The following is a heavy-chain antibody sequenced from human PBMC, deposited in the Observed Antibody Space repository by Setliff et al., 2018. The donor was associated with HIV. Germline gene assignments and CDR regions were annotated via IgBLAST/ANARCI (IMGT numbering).Heavy chain of an antibody. D-gene: IGHD2-2*01. CDR2: ISSSSGTI. Sequence: PGGSLRLSCAATGFTFSNYGMHWVRQAPAKGLEWVSSISSSSGTIYYADSLKGRFTISRDTSKNTLYLQMNSLRAEDTAVYYCARRTYCSSTTCFDYWGQGTLVTVSS. CDR1: GFTFSNYG. V-gene: IGHV3-48*01. J-gene: IGHJ4*02. CDR3: ARRTYCSSTTCFDY.